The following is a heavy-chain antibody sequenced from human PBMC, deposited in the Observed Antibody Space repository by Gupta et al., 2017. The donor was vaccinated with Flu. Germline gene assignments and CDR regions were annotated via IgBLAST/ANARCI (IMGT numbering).Heavy chain of an antibody. Sequence: EVQLLESGGDLVQPGGSLSLPCAASGFTFSRFAMRWVRQAPGKGLEWVSGIRGSGGSTDYADSVKGRFTISRDNSKNTVSLQRNSLRVEDTAVYYCAKDLYSSSLYYFHYWGQGALVTVSS. CDR1: GFTFSRFA. CDR3: AKDLYSSSLYYFHY. J-gene: IGHJ4*02. V-gene: IGHV3-23*01. D-gene: IGHD6-13*01. CDR2: IRGSGGST.